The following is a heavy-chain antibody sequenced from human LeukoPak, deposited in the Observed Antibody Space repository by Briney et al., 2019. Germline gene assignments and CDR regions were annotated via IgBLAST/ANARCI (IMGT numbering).Heavy chain of an antibody. CDR3: ARGPGPGIAVAGSEYFQH. V-gene: IGHV4-34*01. CDR2: INHSGST. D-gene: IGHD6-19*01. CDR1: GGSFSGYY. Sequence: PSETLSLTCAVYGGSFSGYYWSWIRQPPGKGLEGIGEINHSGSTNYNPSLKSRVTISVDTSKNQFSLKLSSVTAADTAVYYCARGPGPGIAVAGSEYFQHWGQGTLVTVSS. J-gene: IGHJ1*01.